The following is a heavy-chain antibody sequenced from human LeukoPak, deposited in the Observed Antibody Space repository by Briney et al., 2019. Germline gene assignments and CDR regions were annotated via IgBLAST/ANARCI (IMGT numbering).Heavy chain of an antibody. V-gene: IGHV3-53*01. CDR3: ARRDDHNGRDY. D-gene: IGHD5-24*01. J-gene: IGHJ4*02. CDR2: IYSGGST. Sequence: GGSLRLSCVVSGFTLSNNYMSWVRQAPRKGLEWASLIYSGGSTYYADSVKGRFTISRDNSKNTVYLQMSSLRAEDTAMYYCARRDDHNGRDYWGQGTLVTVSS. CDR1: GFTLSNNY.